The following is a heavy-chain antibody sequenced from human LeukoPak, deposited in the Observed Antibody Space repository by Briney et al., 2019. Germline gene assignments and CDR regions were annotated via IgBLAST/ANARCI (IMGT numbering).Heavy chain of an antibody. CDR3: EGRGYYGQDY. D-gene: IGHD1-26*01. V-gene: IGHV3-7*01. J-gene: IGHJ4*02. CDR1: GFTFSSYW. CDR2: IEEDGSEK. Sequence: GGSLRLSCAASGFTFSSYWMSWVRQAPGKGLEWVANIEEDGSEKYYVDSVKGRFTISRDNAKNSLYLQMNSLRAEDTAVYYCEGRGYYGQDYWGQGTLVTVSS.